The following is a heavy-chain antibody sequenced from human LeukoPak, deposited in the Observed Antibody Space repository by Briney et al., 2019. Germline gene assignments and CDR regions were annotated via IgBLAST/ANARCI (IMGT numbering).Heavy chain of an antibody. V-gene: IGHV3-9*01. CDR2: INWSSENI. D-gene: IGHD3/OR15-3a*01. Sequence: QSGGSLRLSCVGSGFTFGDYGMHWVRQVPGKGLEWVSGINWSSENIDYADSVKGRFTISRDNAKKSLSLQMNNLRDDDTALSYCAKAASGVISGFDSWGQGILVTVSS. J-gene: IGHJ4*02. CDR1: GFTFGDYG. CDR3: AKAASGVISGFDS.